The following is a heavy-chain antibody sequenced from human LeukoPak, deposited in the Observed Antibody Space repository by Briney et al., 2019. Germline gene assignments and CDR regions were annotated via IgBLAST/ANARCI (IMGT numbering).Heavy chain of an antibody. CDR2: IYYSGST. D-gene: IGHD4-23*01. Sequence: SETLSLTCTVSGGSISSGDYYWSWIRQPPGKGLEWIGYIYYSGSTYYNPSLKSRVTISVDTSKNQFSLKLSSVTAADTAVYYCARVSEVTHLDYWGQGTLVTVSS. V-gene: IGHV4-30-4*08. J-gene: IGHJ4*02. CDR1: GGSISSGDYY. CDR3: ARVSEVTHLDY.